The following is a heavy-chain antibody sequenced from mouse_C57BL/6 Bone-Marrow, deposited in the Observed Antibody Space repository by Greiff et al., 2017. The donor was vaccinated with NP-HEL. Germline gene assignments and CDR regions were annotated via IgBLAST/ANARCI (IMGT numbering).Heavy chain of an antibody. CDR1: GFNIKNTY. Sequence: EVKLVESVAELVRPGASVKLSCTASGFNIKNTYMHWVKQRPEQGLEWIGRIDPANGNTKYAPKFQGKATITADTSSNTAYLQLSSLTSEDTAIYYCALTVVATSRYFDVWGTGTTVTVSS. CDR2: IDPANGNT. J-gene: IGHJ1*03. V-gene: IGHV14-3*01. D-gene: IGHD1-1*01. CDR3: ALTVVATSRYFDV.